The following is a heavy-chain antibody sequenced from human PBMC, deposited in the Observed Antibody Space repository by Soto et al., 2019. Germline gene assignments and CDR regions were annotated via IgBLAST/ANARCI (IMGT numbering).Heavy chain of an antibody. Sequence: EVQLLESGGGLVQPGGSLRLSCAASGFTFNNYAMNWVRQAPGKGLEWVSSISGSGGSTYYADSVKGRFTISRDNSKNTLYLQMNSLRAEDTAVYYCAKGALGSSSWYDFDYWGQGGLVTVSS. CDR3: AKGALGSSSWYDFDY. CDR1: GFTFNNYA. CDR2: ISGSGGST. D-gene: IGHD6-13*01. J-gene: IGHJ4*02. V-gene: IGHV3-23*01.